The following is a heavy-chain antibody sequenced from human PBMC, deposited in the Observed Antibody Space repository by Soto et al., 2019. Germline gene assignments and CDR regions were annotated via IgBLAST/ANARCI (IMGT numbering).Heavy chain of an antibody. Sequence: QVQLQQWGAGPLRPLETLSLTCGVSGGSFSGYYWAWIRQSPGKGLEWIGEINDRGSINYNPSLKSRVSISVDPPKNHYSLNLRSVTAADTAVYYCARESHDILTGPPWVWYFDLWGRGTLVTVSS. J-gene: IGHJ2*01. CDR3: ARESHDILTGPPWVWYFDL. CDR1: GGSFSGYY. CDR2: INDRGSI. V-gene: IGHV4-34*01. D-gene: IGHD3-9*01.